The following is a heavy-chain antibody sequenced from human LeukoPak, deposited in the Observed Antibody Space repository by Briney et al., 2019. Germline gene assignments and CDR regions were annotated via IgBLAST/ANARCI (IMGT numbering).Heavy chain of an antibody. D-gene: IGHD3-22*01. Sequence: PSETLSLTCTVSGYSISSGYYWGWIRQPPGKGLEWIGSIYQSGSTYYNPSLKSRVTISVDTSKNQFSLKLSSVTAADTAVYYCARSSQETMIVGRDAFDIWGQGTMVTVSS. CDR3: ARSSQETMIVGRDAFDI. V-gene: IGHV4-38-2*02. CDR1: GYSISSGYY. J-gene: IGHJ3*02. CDR2: IYQSGST.